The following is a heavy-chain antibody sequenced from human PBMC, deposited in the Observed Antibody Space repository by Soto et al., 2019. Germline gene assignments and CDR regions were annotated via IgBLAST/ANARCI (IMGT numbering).Heavy chain of an antibody. CDR2: ISGSGGST. Sequence: GGSLRLSCAASGFTFSSYSMNWVRQAPGKGLEWVSAISGSGGSTYYADSMKGRFTISRDNSKNTLYLQMNSLRAEDTAVYYCAKDLFGGSGSYSISPPYYFDYWGQGTLVTVPS. CDR1: GFTFSSYS. V-gene: IGHV3-23*01. CDR3: AKDLFGGSGSYSISPPYYFDY. D-gene: IGHD3-10*01. J-gene: IGHJ4*02.